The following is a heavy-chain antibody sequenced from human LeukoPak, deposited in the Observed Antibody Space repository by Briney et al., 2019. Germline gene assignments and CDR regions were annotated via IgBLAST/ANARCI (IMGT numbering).Heavy chain of an antibody. D-gene: IGHD2-15*01. CDR1: GFTFSSYA. CDR3: AKDRDLDPGSFDY. CDR2: ISGSGGST. J-gene: IGHJ4*02. V-gene: IGHV3-23*01. Sequence: PGGSLRLSCAASGFTFSSYAMSWVRQAPGKGLEWVSAISGSGGSTYYADSVKGGFTISRDNSKTTLYLQMNSLRAEDTAVYYCAKDRDLDPGSFDYWGQGTLVTVSS.